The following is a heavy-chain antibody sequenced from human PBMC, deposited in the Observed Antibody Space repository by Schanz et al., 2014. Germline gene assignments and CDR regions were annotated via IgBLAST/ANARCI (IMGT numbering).Heavy chain of an antibody. V-gene: IGHV3-33*02. J-gene: IGHJ5*02. CDR2: IWFDGSNK. CDR3: VKDLGTATREGWAFAS. CDR1: GFTFSRCG. D-gene: IGHD1-7*01. Sequence: QVQLVESGGGVVQPGRSLRLSCAASGFTFSRCGMHWVRQTPAKGLEWVAIIWFDGSNKYYADSVKGRFTISRDNSRNTLFLQMNSLRAEDTAVYYCVKDLGTATREGWAFASWGEGTLVAVSS.